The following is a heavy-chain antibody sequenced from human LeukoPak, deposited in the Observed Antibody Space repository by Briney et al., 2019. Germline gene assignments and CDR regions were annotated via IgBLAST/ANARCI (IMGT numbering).Heavy chain of an antibody. CDR3: ARDHGYDY. Sequence: GGSLRLSCAASGFRITSYWMIWVRQAPGKGLEWVANINEDGSEKKYVDSVRGRFTISKDNAKNSVFLQMNSLTVDDTAVYYCARDHGYDYWGRGTLVTVSS. J-gene: IGHJ4*02. D-gene: IGHD5-18*01. CDR1: GFRITSYW. V-gene: IGHV3-7*05. CDR2: INEDGSEK.